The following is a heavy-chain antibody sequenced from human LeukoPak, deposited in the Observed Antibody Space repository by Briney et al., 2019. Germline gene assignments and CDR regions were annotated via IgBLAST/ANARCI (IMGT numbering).Heavy chain of an antibody. V-gene: IGHV4-4*07. CDR1: GGSISSYY. CDR3: ARTEYYYDSSGYYPYDY. CDR2: IYTSGST. D-gene: IGHD3-22*01. Sequence: SETLSLTCTVSGGSISSYYWSWLRQPAGKGLEWIGRIYTSGSTNYNPSLKSRVTMSVDTSKNQFSLKLSSVTAADTAVYYCARTEYYYDSSGYYPYDYWGQGTLVTVSS. J-gene: IGHJ4*02.